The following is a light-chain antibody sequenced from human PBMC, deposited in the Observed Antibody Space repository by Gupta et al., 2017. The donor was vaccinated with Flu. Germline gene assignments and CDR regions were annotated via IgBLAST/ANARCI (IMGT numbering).Light chain of an antibody. Sequence: EIVLTQSPDTLSLSPGERATLSCRASQSVSSSYLAWYQQKPGQAPRLLIYGASSRATGIPDRFSGSGSGTDFTLTISRLEPEDFAVYYCQQYDSSPVFTFGPGTKVDIK. J-gene: IGKJ3*01. V-gene: IGKV3-20*01. CDR1: QSVSSSY. CDR2: GAS. CDR3: QQYDSSPVFT.